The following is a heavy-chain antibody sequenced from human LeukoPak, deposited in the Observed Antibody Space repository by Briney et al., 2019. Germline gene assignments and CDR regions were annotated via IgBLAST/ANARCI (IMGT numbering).Heavy chain of an antibody. J-gene: IGHJ6*04. CDR3: AELGITMIGGV. Sequence: GGSLRLSCAASGFTFSSYAMSWIRQAPGKGLEWVSYISSSGSTIYYADSVKGRFTIPRDNAKNSLYLQMNSLRAEDTAVYYCAELGITMIGGVWGKGTTVTISS. CDR2: ISSSGSTI. CDR1: GFTFSSYA. D-gene: IGHD3-10*02. V-gene: IGHV3-48*03.